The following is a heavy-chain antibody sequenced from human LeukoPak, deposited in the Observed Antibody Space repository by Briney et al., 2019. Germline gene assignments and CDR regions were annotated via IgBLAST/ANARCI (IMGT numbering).Heavy chain of an antibody. CDR1: GFTFSSYG. V-gene: IGHV3-30*18. D-gene: IGHD4-11*01. CDR3: AKTFYSYYGVYV. CDR2: ISYDGSNK. Sequence: PGGSLRLSCAASGFTFSSYGMHWVRQAPGKGLEWVAVISYDGSNKYYADSVKGRFTISRDNSKNALYLQMNSLRAEDTAVYYCAKTFYSYYGVYVWGQGTMVTVSS. J-gene: IGHJ6*02.